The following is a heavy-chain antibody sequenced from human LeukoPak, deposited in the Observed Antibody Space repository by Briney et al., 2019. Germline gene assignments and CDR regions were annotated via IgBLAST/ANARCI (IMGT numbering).Heavy chain of an antibody. D-gene: IGHD3-22*01. V-gene: IGHV3-53*01. J-gene: IGHJ4*02. CDR2: IYSGGST. CDR3: AREADSSGYYGGFDY. CDR1: GFTVSSNY. Sequence: PGGSLRLSCAASGFTVSSNYMSWVRQAPGKGLEWVSVIYSGGSTYYADSVKGRFTISRDNSKNTLYLQMNSLRAEDTAVYYRAREADSSGYYGGFDYWGQGTLVTVSS.